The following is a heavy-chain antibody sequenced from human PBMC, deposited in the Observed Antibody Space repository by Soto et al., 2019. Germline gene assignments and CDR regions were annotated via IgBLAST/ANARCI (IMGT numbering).Heavy chain of an antibody. J-gene: IGHJ4*02. CDR3: AREKMTTVTRGSYFDY. CDR1: GGSISSGGYS. Sequence: SETLSLTCAVSGGSISSGGYSWSWIRQPPGKGLEWIGYIYHSGSTYYNPSLKSRVTISVDRSKNQFSLKLSSVTAADTAVYYCAREKMTTVTRGSYFDYWGQGTLVTVSS. CDR2: IYHSGST. D-gene: IGHD4-17*01. V-gene: IGHV4-30-2*01.